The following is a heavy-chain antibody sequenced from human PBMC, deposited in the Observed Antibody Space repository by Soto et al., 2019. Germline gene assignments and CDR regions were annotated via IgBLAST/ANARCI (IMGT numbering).Heavy chain of an antibody. V-gene: IGHV3-30*18. CDR1: GFTFSSYG. CDR3: AKDAGYSSGSIGVDY. Sequence: PGGSLRLSCAASGFTFSSYGMHWVRQAPGKGLEWVAVISFDGSNKYHTDSVKGRFTISRDNSKNTLYLQMNSLRAEDTAIYYCAKDAGYSSGSIGVDYWGQGTLVTVSS. J-gene: IGHJ4*02. D-gene: IGHD6-19*01. CDR2: ISFDGSNK.